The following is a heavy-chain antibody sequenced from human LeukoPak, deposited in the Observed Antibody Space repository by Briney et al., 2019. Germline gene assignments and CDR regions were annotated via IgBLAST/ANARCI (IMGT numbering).Heavy chain of an antibody. J-gene: IGHJ4*02. V-gene: IGHV3-23*01. D-gene: IGHD3-22*01. Sequence: PGGSLRLSCAASGFTFSSYGMSWVRQAPGKGLEWVSAISGSGGSTYYADSVKGRFTISRDNSKNTLYLQMNSLRAEDTAVYYCAKGRTYYYDSSAWGQGTLVTVSS. CDR2: ISGSGGST. CDR1: GFTFSSYG. CDR3: AKGRTYYYDSSA.